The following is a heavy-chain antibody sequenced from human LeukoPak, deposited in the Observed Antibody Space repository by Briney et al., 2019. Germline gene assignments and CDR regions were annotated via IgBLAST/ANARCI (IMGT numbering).Heavy chain of an antibody. CDR3: AGHRSDYSGIWFDP. J-gene: IGHJ5*02. V-gene: IGHV1-8*01. CDR2: MNPNSGNT. CDR1: GFTFTSYD. Sequence: GASVKVSCKASGFTFTSYDINWVRQAPGQGLEWMGWMNPNSGNTGYAQKFQGRVTMTRNTSISTAYMELRRLRFEDTAVYYWAGHRSDYSGIWFDPWGQGTLVTVSS. D-gene: IGHD4-11*01.